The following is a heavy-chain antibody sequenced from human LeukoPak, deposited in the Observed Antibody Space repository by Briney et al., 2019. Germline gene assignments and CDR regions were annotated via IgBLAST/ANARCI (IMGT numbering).Heavy chain of an antibody. Sequence: GGSLRLSCVASGFTFSSYGMHWVRQAPGKGLEWVAVIWYDVINKYYADSVKGRFTIPRDNTNNTLYLQMNSLRVEDTAVYYCARPRFDSSDTFDIWGQGTMVTVSS. CDR1: GFTFSSYG. V-gene: IGHV3-33*01. D-gene: IGHD3-9*01. CDR3: ARPRFDSSDTFDI. J-gene: IGHJ3*02. CDR2: IWYDVINK.